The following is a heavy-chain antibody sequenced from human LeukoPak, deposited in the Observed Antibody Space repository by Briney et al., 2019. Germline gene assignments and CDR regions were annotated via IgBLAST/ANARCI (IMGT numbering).Heavy chain of an antibody. D-gene: IGHD2-2*01. J-gene: IGHJ4*02. CDR3: AGYAGAPSTFDY. CDR2: ISSSSSYI. CDR1: GFTFSSYA. V-gene: IGHV3-21*01. Sequence: PGGSLRLSCAASGFTFSSYAMSWVRQAPGKGLEWVPSISSSSSYIYYADSVKGRFPIARDNAKNSLYLQLNSLRAEDTAVYYCAGYAGAPSTFDYWGQGTLVTVSS.